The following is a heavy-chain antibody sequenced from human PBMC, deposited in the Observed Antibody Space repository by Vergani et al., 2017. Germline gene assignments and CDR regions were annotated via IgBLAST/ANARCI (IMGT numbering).Heavy chain of an antibody. CDR3: AGEKRIAVGGIYYFDY. CDR2: IIPIFGTA. D-gene: IGHD6-19*01. V-gene: IGHV1-69*01. Sequence: QVQLVQSGAEVKQPGSSVKVSCKASGGTFSSYAISWVRQAPGQGLEWMGGIIPIFGTANYAQKFQGGVTITADEATSTAYMELSSRRSEDTAVYYCAGEKRIAVGGIYYFDYWGQGTLVTVSS. J-gene: IGHJ4*02. CDR1: GGTFSSYA.